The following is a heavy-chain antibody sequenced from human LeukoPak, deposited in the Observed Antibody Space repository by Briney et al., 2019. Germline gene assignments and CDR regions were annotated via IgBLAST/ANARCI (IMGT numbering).Heavy chain of an antibody. Sequence: GGSLRLSCAASGFTFSSYAMSWVRQAPGKGLEWVSAISGRGGGTYYADSVKGRFTISRDNSKNTLYLQMNSLRVGDTAVYYCAKGYCSSTYCSLDYWGQGTLVTVSS. CDR2: ISGRGGGT. CDR3: AKGYCSSTYCSLDY. D-gene: IGHD2-2*01. J-gene: IGHJ4*02. CDR1: GFTFSSYA. V-gene: IGHV3-23*01.